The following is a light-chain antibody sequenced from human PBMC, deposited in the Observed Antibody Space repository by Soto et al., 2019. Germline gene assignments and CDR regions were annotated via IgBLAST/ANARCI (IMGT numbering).Light chain of an antibody. Sequence: DHQMTQSPATLSASVGDRVTITCRASQSISNWLAWYQQKPGKAPKLLICDASNLESVVPSRFSGSGSGTEFTLTINSLQPDDFATYYCQQYSTYPYTFGQGTKLEIK. CDR2: DAS. J-gene: IGKJ2*01. CDR3: QQYSTYPYT. V-gene: IGKV1-5*01. CDR1: QSISNW.